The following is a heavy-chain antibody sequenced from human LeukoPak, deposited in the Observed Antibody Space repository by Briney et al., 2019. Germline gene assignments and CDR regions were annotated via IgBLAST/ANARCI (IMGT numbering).Heavy chain of an antibody. Sequence: GGSLRLSCAASGFTFSSYAMSWVRQAPGKGLEWVSAISGSGGSTYYADSVKGRFTISRDNSKNTLYLQMNSLRAEDTAVYYCARFRAARGGFDAFDIWGQGTMVTVSS. V-gene: IGHV3-23*01. CDR2: ISGSGGST. CDR3: ARFRAARGGFDAFDI. CDR1: GFTFSSYA. J-gene: IGHJ3*02. D-gene: IGHD6-6*01.